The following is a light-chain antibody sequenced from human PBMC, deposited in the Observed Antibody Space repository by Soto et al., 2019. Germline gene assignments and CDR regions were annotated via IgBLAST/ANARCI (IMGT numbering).Light chain of an antibody. V-gene: IGLV2-14*03. CDR1: SSDVGSSNY. J-gene: IGLJ3*02. Sequence: QSVLTQPASVSGSPGQSITISCTGTSSDVGSSNYVSWYQHHPGKAPQLIIFDVSDRPSGVSHRFSGSKSGNTASLIISGLLGEAGVYFYGSSYTRGNSWVSGGGTKLTAL. CDR3: SSYTRGNSWV. CDR2: DVS.